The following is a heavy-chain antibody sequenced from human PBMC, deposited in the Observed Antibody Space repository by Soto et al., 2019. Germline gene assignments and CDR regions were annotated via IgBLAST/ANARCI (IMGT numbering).Heavy chain of an antibody. J-gene: IGHJ5*02. CDR2: ISSNGGST. V-gene: IGHV3-64D*06. Sequence: EVQLLESGGGLVQAGGSLRLSCAASGFTFSSYAMHWVRQAPGKGLEYVSAISSNGGSTYYADSVKGRFTISRDNSKNTLYLQMSSLRAEDTAVYYCVKGKTTVTIAWFDPWGQGTLVTVSS. CDR1: GFTFSSYA. D-gene: IGHD4-17*01. CDR3: VKGKTTVTIAWFDP.